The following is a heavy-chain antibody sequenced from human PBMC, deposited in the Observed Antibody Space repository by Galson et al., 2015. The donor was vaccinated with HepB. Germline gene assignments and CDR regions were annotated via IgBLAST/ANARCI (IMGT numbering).Heavy chain of an antibody. CDR1: GFTFDDYG. CDR3: ARVAEYCSGGSCHFSWSDP. V-gene: IGHV3-20*01. Sequence: SLRLSCAASGFTFDDYGMSWVRQAPGKGLEWVSGINWNGGSTGYADSVKGRFTISRDNAKNSLYLQMNSLRAEDTALYHCARVAEYCSGGSCHFSWSDPWGPGTLVTASS. D-gene: IGHD2-15*01. CDR2: INWNGGST. J-gene: IGHJ5*02.